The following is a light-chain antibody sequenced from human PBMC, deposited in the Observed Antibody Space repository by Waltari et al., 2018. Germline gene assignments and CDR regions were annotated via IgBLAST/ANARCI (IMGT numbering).Light chain of an antibody. V-gene: IGKV3-20*01. J-gene: IGKJ4*01. CDR2: GAS. Sequence: EIVLTQSPGTLSLSPGERATLSCRASQSVNNNYLAWYQQKPGQAPRLLIYGASTRATGIPERFRGSGYWTAFTLTISRLEPEDFEAYYCQQYATSPEAFGGGTKVDIK. CDR3: QQYATSPEA. CDR1: QSVNNNY.